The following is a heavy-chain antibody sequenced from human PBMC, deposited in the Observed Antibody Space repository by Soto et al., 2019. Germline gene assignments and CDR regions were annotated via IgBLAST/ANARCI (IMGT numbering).Heavy chain of an antibody. CDR1: GYTFTGYY. Sequence: ASVKVSCKASGYTFTGYYMHWVRQAPGQGLEWMGWINPNSGGTNYAQKFQGRVTMTRDTSISTAYMELSRLRSADTAAYYCASWGPPFTTWELLRAYYYYYGMDVWGQGTTVTVSS. CDR2: INPNSGGT. D-gene: IGHD1-26*01. V-gene: IGHV1-2*02. J-gene: IGHJ6*02. CDR3: ASWGPPFTTWELLRAYYYYYGMDV.